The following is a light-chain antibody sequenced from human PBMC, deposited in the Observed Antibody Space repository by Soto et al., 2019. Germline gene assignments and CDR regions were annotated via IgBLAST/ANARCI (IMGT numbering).Light chain of an antibody. Sequence: EIVLTQSPATLSLSPGERATLSCRASQSVSNYLAWYQQKPGQAPRLLIYDASNSAPGIPARFSRSGSGTEFTLTISSLEVEDFAVYCCQQRSNWPFTFGPETKGDIQ. J-gene: IGKJ3*01. CDR1: QSVSNY. V-gene: IGKV3-11*01. CDR3: QQRSNWPFT. CDR2: DAS.